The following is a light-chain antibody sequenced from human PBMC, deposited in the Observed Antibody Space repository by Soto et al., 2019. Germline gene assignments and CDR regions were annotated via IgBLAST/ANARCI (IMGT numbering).Light chain of an antibody. V-gene: IGKV3-20*01. CDR3: QQYTGPPTT. CDR2: GAS. J-gene: IGKJ5*01. CDR1: QSVSSSY. Sequence: EIVLTQSPGTLSLSPGERATLSCRASQSVSSSYLAWYQHKPGQAPRLLIYGASSRATGIPDRFSGSGSGTEFTLTISSLQSEDFAVYFCQQYTGPPTTFGQGTRLEIK.